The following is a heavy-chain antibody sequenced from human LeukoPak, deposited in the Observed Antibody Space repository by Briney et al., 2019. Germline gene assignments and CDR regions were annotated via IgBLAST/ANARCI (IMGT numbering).Heavy chain of an antibody. Sequence: ASVKVSCKASGYTFTSYDINWVRQATGQGLEWMGWMNPNSGNTGYAQKFQGRVTMTRDTPTNTVYMEMSSLRIEDTAVYYCASVYLQGMDVWGQGTTVTVSS. V-gene: IGHV1-8*01. J-gene: IGHJ6*01. CDR1: GYTFTSYD. CDR2: MNPNSGNT. CDR3: ASVYLQGMDV. D-gene: IGHD5-24*01.